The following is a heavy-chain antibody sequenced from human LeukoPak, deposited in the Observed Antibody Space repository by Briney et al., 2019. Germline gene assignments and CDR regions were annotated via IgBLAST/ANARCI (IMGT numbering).Heavy chain of an antibody. D-gene: IGHD3-22*01. V-gene: IGHV1-46*01. Sequence: ASVRVSFKASGYTFTAYHMHWVRQATGQGLEWMGIINPNDGSTNYAQRFQGRVTMTRDRSTSTVYMELSSLRSEDTAVYYYARGTQIDSSVYYAGHFDYWGQGTLVTVSS. CDR3: ARGTQIDSSVYYAGHFDY. CDR2: INPNDGST. J-gene: IGHJ4*02. CDR1: GYTFTAYH.